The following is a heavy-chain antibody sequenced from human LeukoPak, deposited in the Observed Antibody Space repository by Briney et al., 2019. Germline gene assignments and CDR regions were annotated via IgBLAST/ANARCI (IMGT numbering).Heavy chain of an antibody. Sequence: GGSLRLSCAASGFTFSSYAMSWVRQAPGKGLEWVSAISGSGSSAYYAGSVRGRFTTSRDNSKRTVYLQMNSLRVEDTAVYYCAPLAANIFDYWGQGTLVTASS. V-gene: IGHV3-23*01. D-gene: IGHD6-25*01. J-gene: IGHJ4*02. CDR3: APLAANIFDY. CDR2: ISGSGSSA. CDR1: GFTFSSYA.